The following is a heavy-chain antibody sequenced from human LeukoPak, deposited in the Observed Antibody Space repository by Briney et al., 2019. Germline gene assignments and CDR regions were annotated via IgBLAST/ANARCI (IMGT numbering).Heavy chain of an antibody. D-gene: IGHD3-3*01. CDR2: IYYSGST. Sequence: SETLSLTCTVSGGSISSSSYYWGWIRQPPGKGLEWIGSIYYSGSTYYNPSLKSRVTISVDTSKNQFSLKLSSVTAADTAVYYCARGGGYDFWSGYFGGWGQGTLVTVSS. CDR3: ARGGGYDFWSGYFGG. V-gene: IGHV4-39*07. J-gene: IGHJ4*02. CDR1: GGSISSSSYY.